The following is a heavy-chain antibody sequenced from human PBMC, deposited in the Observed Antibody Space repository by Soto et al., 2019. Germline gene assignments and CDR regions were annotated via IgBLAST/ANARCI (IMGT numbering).Heavy chain of an antibody. J-gene: IGHJ4*02. CDR2: IRSKANSYAT. V-gene: IGHV3-73*02. CDR3: TRHGGSSRNY. Sequence: EVQLVESGGGLVQPGGSLKLSCAASGFTFSGSAMHWVHQASGKGLEWVGRIRSKANSYATAYAASVKGRFTISRDDSKNTAYLQMNSLKTEDTAVYYCTRHGGSSRNYWGQGTLVTVSS. D-gene: IGHD6-6*01. CDR1: GFTFSGSA.